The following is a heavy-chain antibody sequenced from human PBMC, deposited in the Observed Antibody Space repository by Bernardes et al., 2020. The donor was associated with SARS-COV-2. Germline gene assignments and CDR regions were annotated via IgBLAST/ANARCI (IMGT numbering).Heavy chain of an antibody. CDR1: GFTFRSYW. Sequence: GGSLRLSCEASGFTFRSYWMYWVRQAPGEGLVCLSRISTDGTTTTYADTAQGRFTISRDNAKNTLYLQMNSLRVEDTAVYYCVRDHGMDVWGQGTTVTVSS. J-gene: IGHJ6*02. CDR2: ISTDGTTT. V-gene: IGHV3-74*01. CDR3: VRDHGMDV.